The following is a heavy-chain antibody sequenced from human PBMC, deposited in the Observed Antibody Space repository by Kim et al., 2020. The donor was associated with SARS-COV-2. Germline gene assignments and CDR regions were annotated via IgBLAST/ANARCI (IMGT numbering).Heavy chain of an antibody. Sequence: SETLSLTCTVSGGSISSSSYYWGWIRQPPGKGLEWIGSIYYSGSTYYNPSLKSRVTISVDTSKNQFSLKLSSVTAADTAVYYCAGHGGDSYYDILEGWFDPWGQGTLVPVSS. D-gene: IGHD3-9*01. V-gene: IGHV4-39*01. CDR3: AGHGGDSYYDILEGWFDP. CDR1: GGSISSSSYY. CDR2: IYYSGST. J-gene: IGHJ5*02.